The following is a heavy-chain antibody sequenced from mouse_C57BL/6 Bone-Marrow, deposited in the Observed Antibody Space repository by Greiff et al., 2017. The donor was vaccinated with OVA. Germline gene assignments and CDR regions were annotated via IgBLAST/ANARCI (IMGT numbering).Heavy chain of an antibody. D-gene: IGHD2-12*01. Sequence: VQLQQSGAELVRPGASVKLSCTASGFNIKDDYMHWVKQRPEQGLEWIGWIDPENGDTEYASKFQGKATITADTSSNPAYLQLSSLTSEDTAVYYCTRYYSKKAYWGQGTLVTVSA. J-gene: IGHJ3*01. V-gene: IGHV14-4*01. CDR2: IDPENGDT. CDR1: GFNIKDDY. CDR3: TRYYSKKAY.